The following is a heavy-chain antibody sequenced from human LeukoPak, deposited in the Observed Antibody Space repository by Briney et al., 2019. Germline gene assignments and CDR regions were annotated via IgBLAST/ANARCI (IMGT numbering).Heavy chain of an antibody. CDR2: IRYDGSNK. J-gene: IGHJ6*03. CDR3: AKDGGRDKTDIPYYYMDV. CDR1: GFTFSSYW. V-gene: IGHV3-30*02. D-gene: IGHD2-15*01. Sequence: PGGSLRLSCAASGFTFSSYWMSWVRQAPGKGLEWVAFIRYDGSNKYYADSVKGRFTISRDNSKNTLYLQMNSLRAEDTAVYYCAKDGGRDKTDIPYYYMDVWGKGTTVTVSS.